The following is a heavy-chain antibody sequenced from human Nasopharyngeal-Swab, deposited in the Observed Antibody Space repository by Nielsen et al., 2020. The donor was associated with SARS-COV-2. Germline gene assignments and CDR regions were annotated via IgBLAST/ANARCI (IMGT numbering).Heavy chain of an antibody. CDR2: ISSSGSTI. J-gene: IGHJ3*02. Sequence: GGSLRLSCAASGFTFSSYEMNWVRQAPGKGLEWVSYISSSGSTIYYADSVKGRFTISRDNAKNSLYLQMNSMRAEDTAVYYCARDAYPGYIWGQGTMVTVSS. D-gene: IGHD2-2*01. CDR3: ARDAYPGYI. V-gene: IGHV3-48*03. CDR1: GFTFSSYE.